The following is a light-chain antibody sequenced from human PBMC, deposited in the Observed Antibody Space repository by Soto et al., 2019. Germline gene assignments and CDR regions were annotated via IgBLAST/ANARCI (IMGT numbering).Light chain of an antibody. CDR3: SSYTGSSPLV. CDR2: DVS. CDR1: SSDVGGYIY. J-gene: IGLJ2*01. Sequence: QSALTQPASVSGSPGQSITISCTGTSSDVGGYIYVSWYQQHPGKAPKLMIYDVSHRPSGVSSRFSGSTSGNTASLTISGLQAEDEADYYCSSYTGSSPLVFGGGTKLTVL. V-gene: IGLV2-14*01.